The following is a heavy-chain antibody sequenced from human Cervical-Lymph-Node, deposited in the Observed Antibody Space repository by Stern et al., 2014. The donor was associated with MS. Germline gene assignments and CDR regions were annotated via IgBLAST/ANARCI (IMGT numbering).Heavy chain of an antibody. D-gene: IGHD2-15*01. CDR2: NYWDDDK. CDR1: GLSDSTDGVG. CDR3: AHSLRRRNCSGGRCYYFDY. J-gene: IGHJ4*02. Sequence: QITLKESGPKLLKTTQTLTLTCTLSGLSDSTDGVGVGWISQQPEKAQEWLTINYWDDDKRYNPSLKSRLTITKDTAKNQVVLTMTNMDPVDTGTYYCAHSLRRRNCSGGRCYYFDYWGQGTLVTVSS. V-gene: IGHV2-5*02.